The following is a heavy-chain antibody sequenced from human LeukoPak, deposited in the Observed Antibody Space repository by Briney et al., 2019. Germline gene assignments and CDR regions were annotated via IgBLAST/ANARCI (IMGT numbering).Heavy chain of an antibody. V-gene: IGHV4-34*01. Sequence: SETLSLTCAVYGGSFSGYYWSWIRQPPGKGLEWIGEINHSGSTNYNPSLKSRVTISVDTSKNQSSLKLSSVTAADTAVYYCARAIWGIAASQVDYWGQGTLVTVSS. D-gene: IGHD6-13*01. CDR1: GGSFSGYY. CDR3: ARAIWGIAASQVDY. J-gene: IGHJ4*02. CDR2: INHSGST.